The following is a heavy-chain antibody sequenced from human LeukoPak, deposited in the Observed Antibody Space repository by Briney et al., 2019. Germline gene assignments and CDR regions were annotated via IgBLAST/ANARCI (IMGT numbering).Heavy chain of an antibody. V-gene: IGHV3-23*01. CDR3: AKDSYYDYVWGSYRYTNQFDY. CDR2: MSGSGGST. J-gene: IGHJ4*02. Sequence: GGSLRLSCAASGFTFSNYGMSWVRQAPGKGLEWVSGMSGSGGSTYYADSVKGRFTISRDNSKNTLYLQMNSLRAEDTAVYCCAKDSYYDYVWGSYRYTNQFDYWGQGTLVTVSS. D-gene: IGHD3-16*02. CDR1: GFTFSNYG.